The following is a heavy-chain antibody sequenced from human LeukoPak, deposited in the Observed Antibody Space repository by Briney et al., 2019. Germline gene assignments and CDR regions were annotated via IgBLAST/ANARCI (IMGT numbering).Heavy chain of an antibody. CDR3: ARDWECIDY. Sequence: QPGGSLRLSRAASGFIFSSYSMNWVRQAPGKGLDWVSYISSSSSTIYYADSVKGRFTISRDNAKNSLYLQMNSLRAEDTAVYYCARDWECIDYWGQGTLVTVSS. V-gene: IGHV3-48*04. CDR1: GFIFSSYS. CDR2: ISSSSSTI. D-gene: IGHD1-26*01. J-gene: IGHJ4*02.